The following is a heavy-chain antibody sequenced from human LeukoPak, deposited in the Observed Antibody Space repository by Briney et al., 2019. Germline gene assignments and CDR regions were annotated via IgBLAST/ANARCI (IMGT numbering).Heavy chain of an antibody. CDR2: IIPIFGTA. V-gene: IGHV1-69*05. CDR1: GYTSTSYG. D-gene: IGHD1-26*01. Sequence: SVKVSCKASGYTSTSYGISWVRQAPGQGLEWMGGIIPIFGTANYAQKFQGRVTITTDGSTSTAYMELSSLRSEDTAVYYCARDSEPVGARELDIWGQGTMVTVSS. CDR3: ARDSEPVGARELDI. J-gene: IGHJ3*02.